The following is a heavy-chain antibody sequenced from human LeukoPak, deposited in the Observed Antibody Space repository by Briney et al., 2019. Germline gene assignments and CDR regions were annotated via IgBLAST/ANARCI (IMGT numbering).Heavy chain of an antibody. CDR3: ARDGKIAAAGFYYYYMDV. D-gene: IGHD6-13*01. J-gene: IGHJ6*03. V-gene: IGHV1-2*02. CDR2: INPNSGGT. CDR1: GYTFTGYY. Sequence: ASVKVSCKASGYTFTGYYMHWVRQAPGQGLEWMGWINPNSGGTNYAQKFQGRVTMTRDTSISTAYMELSRLRSDDTAVYYCARDGKIAAAGFYYYYMDVWGKGTTVTVSS.